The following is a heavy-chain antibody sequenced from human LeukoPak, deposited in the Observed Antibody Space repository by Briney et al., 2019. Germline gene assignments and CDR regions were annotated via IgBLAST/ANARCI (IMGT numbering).Heavy chain of an antibody. J-gene: IGHJ6*03. CDR2: IYTSGST. Sequence: SETLSLTCTVSGGSISSYYWSWIRQPAGKGLEWIGRIYTSGSTDHNPSLKSRVSISVDTSKNQVSLRLTSVTAADTAVYYCARGTISMDVWGRGTTVTISS. V-gene: IGHV4-4*07. CDR1: GGSISSYY. D-gene: IGHD3-9*01. CDR3: ARGTISMDV.